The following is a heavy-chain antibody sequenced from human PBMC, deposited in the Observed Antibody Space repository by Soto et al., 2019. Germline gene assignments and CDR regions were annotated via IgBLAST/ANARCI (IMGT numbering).Heavy chain of an antibody. D-gene: IGHD1-1*01. CDR1: GYSITIHG. J-gene: IGHJ4*02. V-gene: IGHV3-33*02. Sequence: VGSLRLSCAVSGYSITIHGMHWVRQAPGKGLEWVALIWSHGTDQYYADSVRGRFTVSRDTSTNTVFLQMHSLRADDTATYYCGKDIRSGSIDYWGQGTPVTVSS. CDR2: IWSHGTDQ. CDR3: GKDIRSGSIDY.